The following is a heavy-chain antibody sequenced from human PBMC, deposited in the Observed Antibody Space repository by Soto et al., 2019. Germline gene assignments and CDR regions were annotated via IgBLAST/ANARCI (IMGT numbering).Heavy chain of an antibody. J-gene: IGHJ5*02. CDR2: IYSNGNA. CDR3: ASKIVGNGLDP. Sequence: EVQLVESGGGLVQPGGSLRLSCATSGFTVSSTYMTWVRQAPGKGLEWVSGIYSNGNAYYADFVKDRFTISRDNSKNTLYLLMNSLRVEDTAIYFCASKIVGNGLDPWGQGTLVIVSS. CDR1: GFTVSSTY. V-gene: IGHV3-66*01. D-gene: IGHD1-26*01.